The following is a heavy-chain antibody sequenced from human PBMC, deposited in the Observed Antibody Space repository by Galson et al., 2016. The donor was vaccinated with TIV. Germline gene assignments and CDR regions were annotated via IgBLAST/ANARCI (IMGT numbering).Heavy chain of an antibody. J-gene: IGHJ3*02. Sequence: ETLSLTCTVSGGSISSYYWSWIRQPPGKGLEWIGYIYNSGITKYNPSLKSRVSISADTSKNQFSLKVNSVTAADTAVYYCARDQNDYGLDPFDIWGQGTMVTVSS. CDR3: ARDQNDYGLDPFDI. CDR2: IYNSGIT. V-gene: IGHV4-59*01. CDR1: GGSISSYY. D-gene: IGHD4-17*01.